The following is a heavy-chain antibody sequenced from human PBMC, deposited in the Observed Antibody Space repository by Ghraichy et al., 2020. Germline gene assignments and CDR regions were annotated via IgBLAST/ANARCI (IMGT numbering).Heavy chain of an antibody. CDR3: ASPGAPGRGSYCDY. Sequence: GGSLRLSCAASGFTFSSYWMHWVRQVPGKGLVWVSRINGDGSTTNYAASVKGRFTISRDNAKNTLYLQMNSLRVEDTAVYYCASPGAPGRGSYCDYWGHGTLVTVSS. CDR2: INGDGSTT. D-gene: IGHD3-10*01. CDR1: GFTFSSYW. J-gene: IGHJ4*01. V-gene: IGHV3-74*01.